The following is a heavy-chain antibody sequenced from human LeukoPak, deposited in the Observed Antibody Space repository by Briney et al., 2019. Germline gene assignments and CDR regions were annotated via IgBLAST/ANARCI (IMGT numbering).Heavy chain of an antibody. Sequence: GGSLRLSCVASGFTFSDYHINWVRQAPGKGLEWVSSISSSSTHIYYADSVKGRFTISRDDAKNSLYLQMNSLRAEDSALYYCARGLCGGDCYDYWGQGTLVTVSS. V-gene: IGHV3-21*01. CDR1: GFTFSDYH. CDR3: ARGLCGGDCYDY. J-gene: IGHJ4*02. CDR2: ISSSSTHI. D-gene: IGHD2-21*01.